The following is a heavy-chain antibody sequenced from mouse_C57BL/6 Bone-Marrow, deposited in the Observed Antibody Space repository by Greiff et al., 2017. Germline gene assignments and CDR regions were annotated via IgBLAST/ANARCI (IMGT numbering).Heavy chain of an antibody. D-gene: IGHD1-1*02. CDR1: GFNIKDDY. CDR3: APGLYGRIDY. Sequence: VHVKQSGAELVRPGASVKLSCTASGFNIKDDYMHWVKQRPEQGLEWIGWIDPENGDTEYASKFQGKATITADTSSNTAYLQLSSLTSEDTAVYYCAPGLYGRIDYWGQGTPLTLSS. V-gene: IGHV14-4*01. CDR2: IDPENGDT. J-gene: IGHJ2*01.